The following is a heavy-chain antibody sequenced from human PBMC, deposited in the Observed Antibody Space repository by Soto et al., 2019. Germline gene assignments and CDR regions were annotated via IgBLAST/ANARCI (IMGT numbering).Heavy chain of an antibody. D-gene: IGHD3-10*01. CDR3: ARSRAAWTNAFDV. V-gene: IGHV2-5*02. CDR2: FFWDDDT. CDR1: GFSLTTNGVG. Sequence: QIALKESGPALVNPTQTLTLTCSFSGFSLTTNGVGVGWIRQPPGKALEWLAIFFWDDDTRYSLSLKSRLTITKDASRNLVVLTMTNMAPADTGTYYCARSRAAWTNAFDVWGQGTLVSVSS. J-gene: IGHJ3*01.